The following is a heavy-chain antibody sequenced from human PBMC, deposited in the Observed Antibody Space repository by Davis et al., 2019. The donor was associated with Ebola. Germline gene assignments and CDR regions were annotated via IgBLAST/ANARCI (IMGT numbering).Heavy chain of an antibody. CDR2: IDRDESTA. J-gene: IGHJ4*02. CDR3: ARDHVPFFYDTSAYHPLDY. CDR1: GFNFGGIW. Sequence: GESLKISCAASGFNFGGIWMHWVRQAPGKGLVWVARIDRDESTATYADSVMGRFTISRDNAKNTLYLQLSSLILEDTAVYYCARDHVPFFYDTSAYHPLDYWGQGTLVTVSS. D-gene: IGHD3-22*01. V-gene: IGHV3-74*01.